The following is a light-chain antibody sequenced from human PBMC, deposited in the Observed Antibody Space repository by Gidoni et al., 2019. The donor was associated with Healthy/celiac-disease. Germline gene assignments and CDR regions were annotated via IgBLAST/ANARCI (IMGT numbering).Light chain of an antibody. CDR2: SNN. Sequence: QSVLTQPPSASGPPGQRVTISCSGSRSNIGSNTVTWYQQLPGTAPKLLIYSNNQRPSGVPDRFSGSKSGTSASLAISGLQSEDEADYYCAAWDDSLNGHWVFGGGTKLTVL. CDR1: RSNIGSNT. V-gene: IGLV1-44*01. J-gene: IGLJ3*02. CDR3: AAWDDSLNGHWV.